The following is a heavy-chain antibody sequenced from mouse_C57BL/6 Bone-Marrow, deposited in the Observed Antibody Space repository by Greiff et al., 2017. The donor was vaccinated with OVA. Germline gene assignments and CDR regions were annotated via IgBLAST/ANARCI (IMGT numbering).Heavy chain of an antibody. Sequence: VHVKQSGAELVRPGASVKLSCTASGFNIQDYYMHWVKQRPEQGMEWIGRIDPEDGDTEYDLKLQGKATMTADTSANTAYLQLSSLTSEDTAVYYGTTGSGYDFDYWGQGTTLTVSS. D-gene: IGHD3-2*02. CDR1: GFNIQDYY. V-gene: IGHV14-1*01. CDR3: TTGSGYDFDY. CDR2: IDPEDGDT. J-gene: IGHJ2*01.